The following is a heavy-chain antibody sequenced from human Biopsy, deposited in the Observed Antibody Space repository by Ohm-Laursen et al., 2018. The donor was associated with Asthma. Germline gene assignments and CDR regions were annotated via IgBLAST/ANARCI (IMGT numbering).Heavy chain of an antibody. V-gene: IGHV3-11*01. Sequence: GSLRLSCTASGFTSSGYYMSWIRQAPGKGLEWVSYISTGGTTINYADSVKGRFTISRDNAKNSLYLQLNSLRAGDTAVYYCARARSGNYFDYWGQGTLVTVSS. CDR3: ARARSGNYFDY. CDR2: ISTGGTTI. D-gene: IGHD5-12*01. J-gene: IGHJ4*02. CDR1: GFTSSGYY.